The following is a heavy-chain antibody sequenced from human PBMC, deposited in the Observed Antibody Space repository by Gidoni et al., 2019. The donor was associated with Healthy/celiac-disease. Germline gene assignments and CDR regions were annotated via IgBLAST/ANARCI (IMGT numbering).Heavy chain of an antibody. CDR3: ARGFGDLGSNYEPVGY. Sequence: QVQLQESGPGLVKPSGTLSLTCAVSGGSLSRSNWWSWVRQPPGKGLEWIGEIYHSGSTNYNPSLKSRVTISVDKSKNQCSLKLSSVTAADTAVYYCARGFGDLGSNYEPVGYWGQGTLVTVSS. CDR2: IYHSGST. V-gene: IGHV4-4*02. CDR1: GGSLSRSNW. D-gene: IGHD4-4*01. J-gene: IGHJ4*02.